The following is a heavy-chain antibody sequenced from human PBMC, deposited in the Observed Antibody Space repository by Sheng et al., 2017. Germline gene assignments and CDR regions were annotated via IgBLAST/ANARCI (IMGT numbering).Heavy chain of an antibody. CDR2: INHSGST. D-gene: IGHD4-17*01. Sequence: QVQLQQWGAGLLKPSETLSLTCAVYGGSFSGYYWSWIRQPPGKGLEWIGEINHSGSTNYNPSLKSRVTISVDTSKNQFSLKLSSVTAADTAVYYCARGEGGDPPFDPWGQGTLVTVSS. J-gene: IGHJ5*02. CDR3: ARGEGGDPPFDP. CDR1: GGSFSGYY. V-gene: IGHV4-34*01.